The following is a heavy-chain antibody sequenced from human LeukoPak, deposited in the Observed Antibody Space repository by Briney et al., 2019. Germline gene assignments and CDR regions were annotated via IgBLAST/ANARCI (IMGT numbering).Heavy chain of an antibody. CDR3: AKDRYSSGWYYYYMDV. V-gene: IGHV3-30*19. CDR2: ISYDGSNK. J-gene: IGHJ6*03. D-gene: IGHD6-19*01. Sequence: GRSLRLSCAASGFTFSSYGMHWARQAPGKGLEWVAVISYDGSNKYYADSVKGRFTISRDNSKNTLYLQMNSLRAEDTAVYYCAKDRYSSGWYYYYMDVWGKGTTVTVSS. CDR1: GFTFSSYG.